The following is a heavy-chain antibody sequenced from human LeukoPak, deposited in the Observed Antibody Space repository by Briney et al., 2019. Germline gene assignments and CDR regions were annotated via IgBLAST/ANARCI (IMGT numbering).Heavy chain of an antibody. CDR3: ARSDAVGDYYYYYMDV. V-gene: IGHV1-18*01. D-gene: IGHD3-16*01. CDR1: GYTFTSYR. Sequence: ASVKVSCKASGYTFTSYRISWVRQAPGQGLEWMGWISAYNGNTNYAQKLQGRVTMTTDTSTSTAYMELRSLRSDDTAVYYCARSDAVGDYYYYYMDVWGKGTTVTVSS. J-gene: IGHJ6*03. CDR2: ISAYNGNT.